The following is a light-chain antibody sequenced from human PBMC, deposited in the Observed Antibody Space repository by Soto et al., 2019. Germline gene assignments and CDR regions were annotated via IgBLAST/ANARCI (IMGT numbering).Light chain of an antibody. CDR3: QKFNNYPLT. V-gene: IGKV1D-13*01. CDR2: DDS. Sequence: IQMTQSPSTLAASLGDRVTITSRASQGISSALAWYQQKPGKAPKLLIYDDSSLESGVPSRFSGSGSGTDLNLTISRLQPEDFATYYCQKFNNYPLTCGGGTKVDI. CDR1: QGISSA. J-gene: IGKJ4*01.